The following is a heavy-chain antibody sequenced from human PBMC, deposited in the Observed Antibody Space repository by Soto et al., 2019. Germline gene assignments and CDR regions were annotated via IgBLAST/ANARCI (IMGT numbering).Heavy chain of an antibody. D-gene: IGHD3-10*01. Sequence: QLHLVQSGAEVKKAGSSVKVSCKASGGTVSSYAITWVRQAPGKGLDWMGVFIPIFVSAHYAPKFQGRITITADESTSTAYMELSGLTSEDTAIYYCARDGSADTTGFRGYDLWGQGTQVTVSS. CDR1: GGTVSSYA. V-gene: IGHV1-69*01. J-gene: IGHJ4*02. CDR3: ARDGSADTTGFRGYDL. CDR2: FIPIFVSA.